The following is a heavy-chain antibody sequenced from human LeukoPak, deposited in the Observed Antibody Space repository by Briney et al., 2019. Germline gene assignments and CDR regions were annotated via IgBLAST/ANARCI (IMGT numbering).Heavy chain of an antibody. CDR2: INSDGGST. J-gene: IGHJ3*01. CDR3: ASVGSGGALDL. Sequence: PGASLRHPYAATGFTLNNYLMHWVRQAPGKGLVWVSRINSDGGSTIYADSVKGRFTISRDNAKNTLYLQMNSLRAEDTAVFYCASVGSGGALDLWGQGTMVTVS. D-gene: IGHD2-8*02. V-gene: IGHV3-74*01. CDR1: GFTLNNYL.